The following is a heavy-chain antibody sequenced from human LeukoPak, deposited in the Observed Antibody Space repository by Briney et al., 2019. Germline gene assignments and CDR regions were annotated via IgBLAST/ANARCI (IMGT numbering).Heavy chain of an antibody. V-gene: IGHV1-8*02. Sequence: ASVKVSCKASGYTFTGYYMHWVRQAPGQGLEWMGWINPNSGNTGYAQKFQGRVTMTRNTSISTAYMELSSLRSEDTAVYYCARAPHDYGDYVADYWGQGTLVTVSS. CDR1: GYTFTGYY. J-gene: IGHJ4*02. D-gene: IGHD4-17*01. CDR3: ARAPHDYGDYVADY. CDR2: INPNSGNT.